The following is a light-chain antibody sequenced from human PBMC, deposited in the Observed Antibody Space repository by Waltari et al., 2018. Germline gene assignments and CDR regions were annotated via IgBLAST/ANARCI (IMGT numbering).Light chain of an antibody. Sequence: DIQMTQSPSSLSASVGDRVTITCRASQGISNFLAWYQQRPGKVPKLLINAASTFQSGVPSRFSGSGSGTEFTLTISSLQPEDVATYYCRKYDSAPFTFGPGTKVDIK. J-gene: IGKJ3*01. CDR1: QGISNF. V-gene: IGKV1-27*01. CDR3: RKYDSAPFT. CDR2: AAS.